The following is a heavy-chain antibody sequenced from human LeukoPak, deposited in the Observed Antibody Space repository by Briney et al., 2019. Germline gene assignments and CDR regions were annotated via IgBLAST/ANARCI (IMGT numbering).Heavy chain of an antibody. CDR2: IYDRGPA. J-gene: IGHJ5*01. CDR3: ARSRQASGLFNS. V-gene: IGHV4-30-2*01. Sequence: SQTLSLTCTVSGYAIASGGFSWNWIRQPPGKGLEWIGCIYDRGPAYYNPSLKSRFTISVDRPKNQFFLNVTSLTAADTAVYYCARSRQASGLFNSWGQGTLVVVSS. CDR1: GYAIASGGFS. D-gene: IGHD3-10*01.